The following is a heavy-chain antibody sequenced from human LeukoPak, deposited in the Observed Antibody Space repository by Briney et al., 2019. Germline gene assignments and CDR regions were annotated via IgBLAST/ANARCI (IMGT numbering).Heavy chain of an antibody. D-gene: IGHD2-2*01. CDR3: AASSMRIYYFDY. J-gene: IGHJ4*02. Sequence: PSETLSLTCTVSGGSISSGGYYWSWIRQHPGKGLEWIGYIYYSGSTYYNPSLKSRVTISVDTSKNQFSLKLSSATAADTAVYYCAASSMRIYYFDYWGQGTLVTVSS. V-gene: IGHV4-31*03. CDR1: GGSISSGGYY. CDR2: IYYSGST.